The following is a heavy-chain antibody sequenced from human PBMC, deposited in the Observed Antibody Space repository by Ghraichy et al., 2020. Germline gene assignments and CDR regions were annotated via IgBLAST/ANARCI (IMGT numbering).Heavy chain of an antibody. Sequence: GGSLRLSCAASGFTFSSYSMSWVRQAPGKGLEWVSAISGSGGSTYYADSVKGRFTMSRDNSKNTLYLQMNSLRAEDTAVYYCAKADSMVRGVDAFDLWGQGQLVTGSS. CDR2: ISGSGGST. CDR3: AKADSMVRGVDAFDL. J-gene: IGHJ3*01. V-gene: IGHV3-23*01. D-gene: IGHD3-10*01. CDR1: GFTFSSYS.